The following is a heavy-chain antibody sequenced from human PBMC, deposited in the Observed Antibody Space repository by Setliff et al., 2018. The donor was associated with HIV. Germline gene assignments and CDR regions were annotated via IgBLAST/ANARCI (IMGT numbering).Heavy chain of an antibody. V-gene: IGHV4-4*07. J-gene: IGHJ4*02. D-gene: IGHD6-19*01. CDR3: ARDPNTGWYYLDF. CDR2: INTSGST. CDR1: GYSIRDNFF. Sequence: SETLSLTCAVSGYSIRDNFFWGWVRQPPGKGLEWIGSINTSGSTKYNPSLKSRLTMSVDSSGNQFSLTLTSVTAADTAVYYCARDPNTGWYYLDFWGPGALVTVSS.